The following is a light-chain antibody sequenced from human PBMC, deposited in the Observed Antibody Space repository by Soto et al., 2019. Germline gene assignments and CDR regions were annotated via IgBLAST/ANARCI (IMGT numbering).Light chain of an antibody. J-gene: IGLJ1*01. CDR3: CSYAGTRTSWV. CDR1: SSDVGTFNL. CDR2: EGT. V-gene: IGLV2-23*01. Sequence: VLTQPASVSGFLGQSITMSCTGSSSDVGTFNLVSWFQQHPGKAPKLLIFEGTKRPSGVSDRFSGSKSGNTASLTISGLQAEDEADYHCCSYAGTRTSWVFGTGTKVTVL.